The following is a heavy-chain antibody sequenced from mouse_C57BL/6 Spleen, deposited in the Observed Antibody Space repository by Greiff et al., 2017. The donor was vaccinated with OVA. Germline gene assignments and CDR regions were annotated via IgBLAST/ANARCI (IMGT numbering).Heavy chain of an antibody. CDR1: GYSFTGYY. V-gene: IGHV1-31*01. Sequence: VHVKQSGPELVKPGASVTISCKASGYSFTGYYMHWVKQSHGDILDWIGYIYPYNGVSSYNQKFKGKATLTVDKSSSTAYMELRSLTSEDSAVYYCARTGTGWYFDVWGTGTTVTVSS. CDR3: ARTGTGWYFDV. CDR2: IYPYNGVS. D-gene: IGHD4-1*01. J-gene: IGHJ1*03.